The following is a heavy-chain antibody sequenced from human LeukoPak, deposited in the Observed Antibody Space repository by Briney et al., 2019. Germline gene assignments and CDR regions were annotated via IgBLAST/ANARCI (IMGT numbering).Heavy chain of an antibody. V-gene: IGHV4-39*01. CDR2: IYYSGST. D-gene: IGHD5-18*01. J-gene: IGHJ4*02. CDR1: GGSISSSSYY. CDR3: AGHVMSYAAVTPPFDY. Sequence: PSETLSLTCTVSGGSISSSSYYWGWIRQPPGKGLEWIGSIYYSGSTYYNPSLKSRVTISVDTSKNQFSLKLSSVTAADTAVYYCAGHVMSYAAVTPPFDYWGQGTLVTVSS.